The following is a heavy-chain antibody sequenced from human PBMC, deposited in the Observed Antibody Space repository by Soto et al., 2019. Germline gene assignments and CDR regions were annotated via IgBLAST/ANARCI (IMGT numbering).Heavy chain of an antibody. V-gene: IGHV3-21*01. D-gene: IGHD2-15*01. CDR2: ISSSSSYI. CDR3: ARDVVTLNYYYYGMDV. J-gene: IGHJ6*02. CDR1: GFTFSSYS. Sequence: ESGGGLVKPGGSLRLSCAASGFTFSSYSMNWVRQAPGKGLEWVSSISSSSSYIYYADSVKGRFTISRDNAKNSLYLQMNSLRAEDTAVYYCARDVVTLNYYYYGMDVWGQGTTVTVSS.